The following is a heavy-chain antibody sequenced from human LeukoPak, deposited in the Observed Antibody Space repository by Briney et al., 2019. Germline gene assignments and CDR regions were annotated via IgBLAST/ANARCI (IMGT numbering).Heavy chain of an antibody. V-gene: IGHV3-74*01. J-gene: IGHJ4*02. Sequence: GGTLRLSCAASGFTFSSYWMYWVRQAPGKGLVWVSRINSDGITTNYADSVKGRFTISRDNAKNTLYLQMNSLRSEDTAVYYCARIGASVGAIDYWGQGTLVTVSS. CDR1: GFTFSSYW. D-gene: IGHD1-26*01. CDR2: INSDGITT. CDR3: ARIGASVGAIDY.